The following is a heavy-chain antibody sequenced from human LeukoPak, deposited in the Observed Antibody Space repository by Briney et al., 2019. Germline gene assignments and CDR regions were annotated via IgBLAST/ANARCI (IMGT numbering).Heavy chain of an antibody. CDR3: AHFKGGSFDF. J-gene: IGHJ3*01. V-gene: IGHV4-39*01. D-gene: IGHD1-26*01. CDR1: GGSISSSSYY. CDR2: IYYSGST. Sequence: SETLSLTCTVSGGSISSSSYYWGWLRQPPGKGLERIGSIYYSGSTYYNPSLKSRVTISVDTSKNQFSLKLTSVTAADTAVYYCAHFKGGSFDFWGQGTMVTVSS.